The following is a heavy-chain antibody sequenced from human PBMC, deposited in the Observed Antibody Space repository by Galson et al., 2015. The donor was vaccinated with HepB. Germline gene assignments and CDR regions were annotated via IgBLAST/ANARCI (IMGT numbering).Heavy chain of an antibody. D-gene: IGHD1-26*01. CDR2: IYPGDSDT. J-gene: IGHJ3*02. CDR3: ASLVGATSLGLAFDI. V-gene: IGHV5-51*03. Sequence: QSGAEVKKPGESLKISCKGSGYSFTSYWIGWVRQMPGKGLEWMGIIYPGDSDTRYSPSFQGQVTISADKSISTAYLLWSSLKASDTAMYYCASLVGATSLGLAFDIWGQGTMVTVSS. CDR1: GYSFTSYW.